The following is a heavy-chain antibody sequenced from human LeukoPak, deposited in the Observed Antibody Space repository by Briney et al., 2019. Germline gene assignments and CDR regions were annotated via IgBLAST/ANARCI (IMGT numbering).Heavy chain of an antibody. Sequence: GDSLKISCQVSGFDFANSWIGWVRQMPGKGLEWMGITYPGDFDTRYSPSFQGQVTISADKSITTAYLRSSSLKASDTATYYCARRFGDNSGWQNYFDLWGQGTLVTVSS. J-gene: IGHJ4*02. CDR2: TYPGDFDT. V-gene: IGHV5-51*01. CDR1: GFDFANSW. CDR3: ARRFGDNSGWQNYFDL. D-gene: IGHD6-19*01.